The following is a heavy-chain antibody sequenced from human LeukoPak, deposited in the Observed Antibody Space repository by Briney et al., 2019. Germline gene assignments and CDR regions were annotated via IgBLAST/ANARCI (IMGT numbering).Heavy chain of an antibody. CDR2: ISGKVDNT. D-gene: IGHD2/OR15-2a*01. CDR1: GFTFDNYA. Sequence: GGSLRLSCAASGFTFDNYAMSWVRQAPGKGLEWVSGISGKVDNTFYADSVKGRFTISRDNSKNTLYLQMNSLRAEDTAVYYCARDAPLCDYWGQGTLVTVSS. V-gene: IGHV3-23*01. J-gene: IGHJ4*02. CDR3: ARDAPLCDY.